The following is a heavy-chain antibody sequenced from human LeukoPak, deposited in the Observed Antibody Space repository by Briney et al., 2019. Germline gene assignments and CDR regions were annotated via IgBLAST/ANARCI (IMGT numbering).Heavy chain of an antibody. CDR3: ASSPGGRLSYGLDV. CDR2: IYAGGTT. CDR1: GFTVSSKY. J-gene: IGHJ6*02. D-gene: IGHD3-16*01. V-gene: IGHV3-66*01. Sequence: PGGSLRLSCAASGFTVSSKYMSWVRQAPGKGLEWVSTIYAGGTTYYADSVKDRFTISRDISKNILYFRLKSLRADETAVYFCASSPGGRLSYGLDVWGQGTTVTVSS.